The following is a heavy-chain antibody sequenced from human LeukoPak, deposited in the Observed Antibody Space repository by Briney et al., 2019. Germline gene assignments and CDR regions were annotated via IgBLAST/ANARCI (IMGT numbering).Heavy chain of an antibody. CDR1: GFTFTSYW. D-gene: IGHD1-1*01. Sequence: PGGSLRLSCAASGFTFTSYWMHWVRQAPGKGLVWVSRTNSDVSSISYADSVKGRFTMSRDNAKNTVYLQMNSLRAEDTAVYYCTRHYGTGFYGMDVWGEGTTVTVSS. J-gene: IGHJ6*04. CDR3: TRHYGTGFYGMDV. V-gene: IGHV3-74*01. CDR2: TNSDVSSI.